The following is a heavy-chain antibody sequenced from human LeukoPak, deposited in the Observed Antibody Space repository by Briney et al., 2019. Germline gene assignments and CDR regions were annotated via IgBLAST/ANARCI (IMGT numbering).Heavy chain of an antibody. Sequence: GGSLRLSCAASGFTVSSNYMSWVRQAPGKGLEWVSVIYSGGSAYYADSVKARLTISRHNSKNTLYLQMNSLRAEDTAVYYCARDSYGDRGIDYWGQGTLVTVSS. D-gene: IGHD4-17*01. CDR2: IYSGGSA. V-gene: IGHV3-53*04. CDR3: ARDSYGDRGIDY. CDR1: GFTVSSNY. J-gene: IGHJ4*02.